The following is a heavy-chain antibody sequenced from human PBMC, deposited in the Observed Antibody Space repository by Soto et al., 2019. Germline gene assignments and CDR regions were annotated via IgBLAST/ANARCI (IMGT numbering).Heavy chain of an antibody. Sequence: EVQLVESGGGLVKPGGSLRLSCAASGFTFRSFTMNWVRQAPGKGLEWVSTISSNSAYIYYTDALRGRFTSSRDNAKNSLRLQMNSLRTEDTAVYYCTSDASRDSSARGWFDPWGPGTLVTVSS. J-gene: IGHJ5*02. D-gene: IGHD6-13*01. V-gene: IGHV3-21*02. CDR3: TSDASRDSSARGWFDP. CDR2: ISSNSAYI. CDR1: GFTFRSFT.